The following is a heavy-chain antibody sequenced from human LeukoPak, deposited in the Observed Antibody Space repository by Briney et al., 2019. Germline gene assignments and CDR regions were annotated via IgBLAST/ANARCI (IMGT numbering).Heavy chain of an antibody. CDR1: GFTFSTYW. J-gene: IGHJ4*02. CDR2: INSDGSST. V-gene: IGHV3-74*01. D-gene: IGHD6-6*01. CDR3: ARDMYTTSSARGAY. Sequence: GGSLRLSCAASGFTFSTYWMHWVRQGPGKGLEGVSRINSDGSSTTYADSVKGRFTISRDNDKNTLYLQMNRLRAEDTAVYYCARDMYTTSSARGAYWGQGTLVTVSS.